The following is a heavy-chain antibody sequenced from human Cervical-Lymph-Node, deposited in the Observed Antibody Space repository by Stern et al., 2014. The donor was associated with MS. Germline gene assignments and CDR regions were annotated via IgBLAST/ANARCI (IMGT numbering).Heavy chain of an antibody. J-gene: IGHJ3*02. CDR1: GDTFSNNA. Sequence: VQLVESGAEVKKPGSSGRVSCKASGDTFSNNAISWLRQAHGQGIAWMGGVIPIFGTPNYAQPFQGRVSITADKTANTAYLELSSLRSEDTALYYCARDQRVVEGAFDMWGQGTRVTVSS. CDR3: ARDQRVVEGAFDM. CDR2: VIPIFGTP. V-gene: IGHV1-69*06.